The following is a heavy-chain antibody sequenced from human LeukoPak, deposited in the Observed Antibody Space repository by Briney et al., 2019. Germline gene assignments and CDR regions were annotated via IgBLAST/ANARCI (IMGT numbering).Heavy chain of an antibody. V-gene: IGHV5-51*01. Sequence: GASLKISFKASGYTFTTSWIGWVRQMPGKGLEWMGIIYPSDSDTRYSPSFQGQVTISADKSITTAFLQWSSVKASDTAMYYCALVFHSHYGLGFWGQGTLVTVSS. J-gene: IGHJ4*02. CDR3: ALVFHSHYGLGF. CDR2: IYPSDSDT. CDR1: GYTFTTSW. D-gene: IGHD4-17*01.